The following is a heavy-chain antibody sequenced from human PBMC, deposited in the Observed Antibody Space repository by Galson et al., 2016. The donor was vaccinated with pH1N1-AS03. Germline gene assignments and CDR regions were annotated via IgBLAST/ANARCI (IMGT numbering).Heavy chain of an antibody. CDR2: MFYSGST. Sequence: ETLSLTCTVPGDSISSYYWSWIRQPPGKGLEWIGYMFYSGSTKYNSSLKSRVSISGDTSKNQISLKLTSVTAADTAVYYCARAPLYGDYVLGYWGPGSLVTVSS. CDR3: ARAPLYGDYVLGY. J-gene: IGHJ4*02. V-gene: IGHV4-59*01. CDR1: GDSISSYY. D-gene: IGHD4-17*01.